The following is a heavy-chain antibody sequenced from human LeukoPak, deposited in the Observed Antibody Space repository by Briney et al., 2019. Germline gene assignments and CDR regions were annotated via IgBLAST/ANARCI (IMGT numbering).Heavy chain of an antibody. CDR2: IYTSGST. CDR1: GGSISSGSYH. CDR3: ARDLYGDYVDY. D-gene: IGHD4-17*01. Sequence: SETLSLTCTVSGGSISSGSYHWSWLRQPAGTGLEWIGRIYTSGSTNYNPSLKSRVTISVNTSKNQFSLKLSSVTAADTAVYYCARDLYGDYVDYWGQGTLVTVSS. J-gene: IGHJ4*02. V-gene: IGHV4-61*02.